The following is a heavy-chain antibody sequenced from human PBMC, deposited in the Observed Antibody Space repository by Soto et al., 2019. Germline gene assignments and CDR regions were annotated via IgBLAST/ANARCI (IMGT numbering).Heavy chain of an antibody. V-gene: IGHV1-69*13. CDR1: GGTFSSYA. D-gene: IGHD3-22*01. CDR3: ARSPTPSDYYDSSGYWFDP. Sequence: SVKVSCKASGGTFSSYAISWVRQAPGQGLEWMGGIIPIFGTANYAQKFQGRVTITADESTSTAYMELSSLRSEDTAVYYCARSPTPSDYYDSSGYWFDPWGQGTLVTVSS. J-gene: IGHJ5*02. CDR2: IIPIFGTA.